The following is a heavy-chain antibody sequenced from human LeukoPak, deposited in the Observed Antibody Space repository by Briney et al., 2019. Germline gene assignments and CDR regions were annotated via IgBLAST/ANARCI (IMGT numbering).Heavy chain of an antibody. V-gene: IGHV3-72*01. J-gene: IGHJ3*02. D-gene: IGHD2-2*01. CDR3: ARYCSSTSCSPDAFDI. CDR1: GFTFSDHY. Sequence: GGSLRLSCAASGFTFSDHYMDWVRQAPGKGLEWVGRTRNKANSYTTEYAASVKGRFTISRDDSKNSLYLQMNSLKTEDTAVCYCARYCSSTSCSPDAFDIWGQGTMVTVSS. CDR2: TRNKANSYTT.